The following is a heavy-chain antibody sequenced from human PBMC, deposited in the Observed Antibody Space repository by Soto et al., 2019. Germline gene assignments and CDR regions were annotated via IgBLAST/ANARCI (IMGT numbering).Heavy chain of an antibody. CDR2: INPNSGGI. CDR3: ARGIAAAGTSALDI. J-gene: IGHJ3*02. Sequence: QVQLVQSGAEVKKPGASVKVSCKASGYTFTGYYMHWVRQAPGQGLEWMGWINPNSGGINYAEKFLVWVTTTRDTYISTACMELSRLRSDDSAVYYCARGIAAAGTSALDICGQGTMVSVS. V-gene: IGHV1-2*04. CDR1: GYTFTGYY. D-gene: IGHD6-13*01.